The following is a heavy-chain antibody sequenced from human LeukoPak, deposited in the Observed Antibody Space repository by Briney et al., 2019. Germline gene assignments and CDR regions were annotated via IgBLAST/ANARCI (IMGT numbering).Heavy chain of an antibody. CDR1: GGSISSGGYY. CDR2: IYYSGST. CDR3: AREGGSYREHWFDP. V-gene: IGHV4-31*03. Sequence: SQTLSLTCTVSGGSISSGGYYWSWIRQHPGKGLEWIGYIYYSGSTNYNPSLKSRVTMSVDTSKNQFSLKLSSVTAADTAVYYCAREGGSYREHWFDPWGQGTLVTVSS. J-gene: IGHJ5*02. D-gene: IGHD1-26*01.